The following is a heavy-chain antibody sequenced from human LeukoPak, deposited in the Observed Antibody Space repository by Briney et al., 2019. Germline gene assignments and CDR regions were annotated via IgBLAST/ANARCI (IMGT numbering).Heavy chain of an antibody. Sequence: GGSLSLSCAASGFTFSSYAMSWVRQAPGKGLEWISGMSGSGGSTYYADSVKGRFTISRDNSKNTLYLQMSSLRVEDTAVYYCAKDLLPVGSGDAFDIWGQGTMVTVSS. V-gene: IGHV3-23*01. CDR3: AKDLLPVGSGDAFDI. CDR2: MSGSGGST. CDR1: GFTFSSYA. J-gene: IGHJ3*02. D-gene: IGHD3-10*01.